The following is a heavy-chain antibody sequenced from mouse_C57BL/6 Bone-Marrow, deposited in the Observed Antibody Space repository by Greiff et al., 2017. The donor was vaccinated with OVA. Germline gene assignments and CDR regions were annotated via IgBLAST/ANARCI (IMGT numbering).Heavy chain of an antibody. CDR1: GYTFTSYW. Sequence: QVQLQQPGAELVKPGASVKMSCKASGYTFTSYWITWVKQRPGQGLEWIGDVYPGSGSTNYNEKFKSKATLTVVTSSSAAYMQLSSLTSEDSAGYCGARLPRFAYWGQGTLVTVSA. CDR3: ARLPRFAY. J-gene: IGHJ3*01. CDR2: VYPGSGST. V-gene: IGHV1-55*01.